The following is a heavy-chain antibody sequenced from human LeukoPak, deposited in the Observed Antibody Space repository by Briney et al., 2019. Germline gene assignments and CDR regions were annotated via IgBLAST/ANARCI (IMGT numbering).Heavy chain of an antibody. V-gene: IGHV3-30-3*01. CDR1: GFTFSTYA. Sequence: PGRSLRLSCAASGFTFSTYAMHWVRQAPGKGLEWVAVISYDGSNTYSADSVKGRFTISRDNSKNTLFLQMSSLTPEDTAVYYCAAEEGKAVASAFDIWGQGTMVTVSS. D-gene: IGHD6-19*01. CDR2: ISYDGSNT. J-gene: IGHJ3*02. CDR3: AAEEGKAVASAFDI.